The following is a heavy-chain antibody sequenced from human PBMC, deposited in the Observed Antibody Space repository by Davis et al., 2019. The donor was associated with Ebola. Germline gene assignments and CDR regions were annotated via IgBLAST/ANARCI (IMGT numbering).Heavy chain of an antibody. D-gene: IGHD3-3*01. J-gene: IGHJ6*04. CDR3: AKGSVTIFGVAPDYYGMDV. V-gene: IGHV3-30*18. CDR2: ISYDGSNK. CDR1: GFTFSSYG. Sequence: GGSLRLSCAASGFTFSSYGIHWVRQAPGKGLEWVAVISYDGSNKYYADSVKGRFTISRDNSKNTLYLQMNSLRAEDTAVYYCAKGSVTIFGVAPDYYGMDVWGKGTTVTVSS.